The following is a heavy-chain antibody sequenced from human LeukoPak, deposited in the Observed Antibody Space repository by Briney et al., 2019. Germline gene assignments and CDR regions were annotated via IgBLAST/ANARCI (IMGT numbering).Heavy chain of an antibody. J-gene: IGHJ4*02. CDR1: GFTFSSYS. D-gene: IGHD3-3*01. CDR3: AREDRSWYYDFWSGPRDFDY. Sequence: GGSLRLSCAASGFTFSSYSMNWVRQAPGKGLGWVSSISSSSSYIYYADSVKGRFTISRDTAKNSLYLQINSLRAEDTAVYYCAREDRSWYYDFWSGPRDFDYWGQGTLVTVSS. CDR2: ISSSSSYI. V-gene: IGHV3-21*01.